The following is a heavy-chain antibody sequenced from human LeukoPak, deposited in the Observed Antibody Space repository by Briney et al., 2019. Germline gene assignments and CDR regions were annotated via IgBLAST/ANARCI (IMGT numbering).Heavy chain of an antibody. CDR3: ARGRPHGNDY. D-gene: IGHD4-23*01. CDR2: IVSDGSNT. J-gene: IGHJ4*02. CDR1: GFTFSSYW. Sequence: GGSLRLSCAASGFTFSSYWMYWVRQVPGKGLVWVLRIVSDGSNTNYADSVKGRFTISRANAKNTLYLQMNSLRVEDTAVYYCARGRPHGNDYWGQGTLVTVSS. V-gene: IGHV3-74*01.